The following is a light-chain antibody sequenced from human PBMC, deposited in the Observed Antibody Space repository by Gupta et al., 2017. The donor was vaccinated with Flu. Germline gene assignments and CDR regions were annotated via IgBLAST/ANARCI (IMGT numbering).Light chain of an antibody. V-gene: IGKV2-30*02. CDR1: QSLVHSNGNTY. J-gene: IGKJ1*01. CDR3: MQCTHWRT. CDR2: RVS. Sequence: DVAMTQSPLSLPVTLGQPASISCRSSQSLVHSNGNTYLTWLQQRPGQSPRRLIYRVSNRDSGVPDRFSGSGAGTDFTLKSSRGEAEDVGVFYGMQCTHWRTFGQGTKVEIK.